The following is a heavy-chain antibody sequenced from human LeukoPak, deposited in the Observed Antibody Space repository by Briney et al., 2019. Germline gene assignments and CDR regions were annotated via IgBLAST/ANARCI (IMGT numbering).Heavy chain of an antibody. J-gene: IGHJ6*02. CDR3: ARTRDANAYYYYYGMDV. V-gene: IGHV4-30-4*01. CDR2: IYYSGST. Sequence: SQTLSLTCTVSGGSISSGDYYWSWIRQPPGKGLEWIGYIYYSGSTYYNPSLKSRVTISVDTSKNQFSLKLSSVTAADTAVYYCARTRDANAYYYYYGMDVWGQGTTVTVSS. CDR1: GGSISSGDYY. D-gene: IGHD2-2*01.